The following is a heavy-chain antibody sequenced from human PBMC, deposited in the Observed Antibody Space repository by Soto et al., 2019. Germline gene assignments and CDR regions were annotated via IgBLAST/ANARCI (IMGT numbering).Heavy chain of an antibody. CDR1: GLSITSSA. V-gene: IGHV3-23*01. CDR3: AKVLSSGRYSGALEY. Sequence: GDSPRPFCVASGLSITSSAVSWVRHAPGKGLEWASAVSASGGSTYADSVKGRFTISRDNSKIALYLQMNSLRGEDTAVYYCAKVLSSGRYSGALEYCGQGALVTVSS. CDR2: VSASGGST. D-gene: IGHD1-26*01. J-gene: IGHJ4*02.